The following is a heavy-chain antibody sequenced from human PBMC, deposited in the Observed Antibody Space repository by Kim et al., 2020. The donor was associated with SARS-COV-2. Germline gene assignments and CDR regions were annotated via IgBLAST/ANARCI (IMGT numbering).Heavy chain of an antibody. Sequence: TNAGTTDYAAPVKGRLTISRDDSKNTLYLQMNRLKTEDTAVYYCTTGGVVWGQGTTVTVSS. CDR2: TNAGTT. CDR3: TTGGVV. J-gene: IGHJ6*02. V-gene: IGHV3-15*01.